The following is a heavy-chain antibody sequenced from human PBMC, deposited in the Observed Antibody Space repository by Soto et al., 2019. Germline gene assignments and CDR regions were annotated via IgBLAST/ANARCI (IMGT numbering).Heavy chain of an antibody. CDR2: INAYTGNT. V-gene: IGHV1-18*01. J-gene: IGHJ4*02. CDR1: GYTFTTEG. Sequence: QVQVVQSGAEVKEPGASVEVACKASGYTFTTEGISWVRQAPGQGLEWIGWINAYTGNTNYAQKVQGRVTMTTDTSTSTAYMELRSLRSDDTAVYYCARFYGSGSFPYDYWGQGTLVTVSS. CDR3: ARFYGSGSFPYDY. D-gene: IGHD3-10*01.